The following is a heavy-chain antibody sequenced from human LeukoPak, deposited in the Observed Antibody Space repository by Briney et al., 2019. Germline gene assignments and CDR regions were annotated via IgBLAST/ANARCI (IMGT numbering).Heavy chain of an antibody. V-gene: IGHV4-30-4*01. CDR3: AVRITMVRGVIIDY. D-gene: IGHD3-10*01. Sequence: SETLSLTCTVSGGSNSSGDYYWSWIRQPPGKGLEWIGYIYYSGSTYYNPSLKSRVTISVDTSKNQFSLKLSSVTAADTAVYYCAVRITMVRGVIIDYWGQGTLVTVSS. J-gene: IGHJ4*02. CDR2: IYYSGST. CDR1: GGSNSSGDYY.